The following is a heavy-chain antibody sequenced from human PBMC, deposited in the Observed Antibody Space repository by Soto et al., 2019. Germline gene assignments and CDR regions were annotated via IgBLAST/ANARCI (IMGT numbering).Heavy chain of an antibody. V-gene: IGHV1-18*01. D-gene: IGHD6-6*01. CDR1: GYTFTSYG. J-gene: IGHJ4*02. Sequence: VASVKVSCKASGYTFTSYGISWVRQAPGQGLEWMGWISAYNGNTNYAQKLQGRVTVTTDTSTSTAYMELRSLRSDDTAVYYCATFSSSTPVDYWGQGTLVTVSS. CDR3: ATFSSSTPVDY. CDR2: ISAYNGNT.